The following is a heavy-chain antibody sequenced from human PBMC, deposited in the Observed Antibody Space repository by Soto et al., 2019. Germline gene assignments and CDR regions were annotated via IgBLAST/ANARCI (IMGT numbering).Heavy chain of an antibody. CDR2: IYYSGST. CDR1: GGSISSSSYY. D-gene: IGHD3-10*01. Sequence: SETLSLTCTVSGGSISSSSYYWGWIRQPPGKGLEWIGSIYYSGSTYYNPSLKSRVTISVDTSKNQFSLKLSSVTAADTAVYYCATQGLYGSGELFSYYYMDVWGKGTTVTVSS. V-gene: IGHV4-39*01. J-gene: IGHJ6*03. CDR3: ATQGLYGSGELFSYYYMDV.